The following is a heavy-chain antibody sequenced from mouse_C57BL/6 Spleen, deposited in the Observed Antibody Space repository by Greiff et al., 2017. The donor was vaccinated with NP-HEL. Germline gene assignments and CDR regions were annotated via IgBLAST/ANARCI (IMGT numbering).Heavy chain of an antibody. CDR2: ISYSGST. J-gene: IGHJ1*03. CDR3: ARGGSPFYWYFDV. V-gene: IGHV3-1*01. D-gene: IGHD1-1*01. CDR1: GYSITSGYD. Sequence: EVMLVESGPGMVKPSQSLSLTCTVTGYSITSGYDWHWIRHFPGNKLEWMGYISYSGSTNYNPSLKSRISITHDTSKNHFFLKLNSVTTEDTATYYCARGGSPFYWYFDVWGTGTTVTVSS.